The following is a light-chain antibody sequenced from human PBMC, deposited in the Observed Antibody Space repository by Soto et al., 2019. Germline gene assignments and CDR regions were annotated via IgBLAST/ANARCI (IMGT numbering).Light chain of an antibody. Sequence: EIVLTQSPGTLSLSPVERATLAGRASQSVRSNYLAWYQQKPGQAPRLLIYGASSRATGIPDRFSGSGSGTDFTLTISSLQSEDFAVYYCQQYKNWPPITFGQGTRLEIK. V-gene: IGKV3-20*01. CDR1: QSVRSNY. CDR2: GAS. J-gene: IGKJ5*01. CDR3: QQYKNWPPIT.